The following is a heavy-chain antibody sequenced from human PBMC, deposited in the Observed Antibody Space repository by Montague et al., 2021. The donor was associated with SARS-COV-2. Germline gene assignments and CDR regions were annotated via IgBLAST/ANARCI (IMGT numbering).Heavy chain of an antibody. Sequence: TLSLTCTVSGGSISGDNYYWTWIRQHPGKGLEWIAYIYCTGSTYYNPSLQSRLRTSLDTSKNQFSLTLTSVTAADTAIYYCARNRGWGSRGAGYIDLWGRGTLVTVS. CDR2: IYCTGST. CDR1: GGSISGDNYY. J-gene: IGHJ2*01. V-gene: IGHV4-31*03. D-gene: IGHD7-27*01. CDR3: ARNRGWGSRGAGYIDL.